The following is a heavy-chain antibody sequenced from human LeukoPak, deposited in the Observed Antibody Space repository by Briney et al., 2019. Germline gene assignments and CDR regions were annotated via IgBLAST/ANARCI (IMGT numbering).Heavy chain of an antibody. CDR1: GFTFGDYP. Sequence: GGSLRLSCTASGFTFGDYPMSWVRQAPGKGLEWVGFIRSKAYGGTTEYAASVKGRFTISRDDSKSSAYRQMNSLKTEDRAVYYFTGVGIAAAGIPEDFQHWGQGNLVTVSS. D-gene: IGHD6-13*01. V-gene: IGHV3-49*02. CDR3: TGVGIAAAGIPEDFQH. J-gene: IGHJ1*01. CDR2: IRSKAYGGTT.